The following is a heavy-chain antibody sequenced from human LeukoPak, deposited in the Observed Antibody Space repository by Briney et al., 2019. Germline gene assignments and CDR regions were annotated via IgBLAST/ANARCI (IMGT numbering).Heavy chain of an antibody. CDR2: ISGTGNGA. Sequence: GGSLRLSCAASGFTFGDYALSWVRQAPGKGLEWVSLISGTGNGADYADSVKGRFTISRDNSKNTLSLQMNSLKAEDTAVYYCAKHVRTHVWFFGLWGQGTLVTVSS. CDR3: AKHVRTHVWFFGL. J-gene: IGHJ4*02. V-gene: IGHV3-23*01. D-gene: IGHD3-3*01. CDR1: GFTFGDYA.